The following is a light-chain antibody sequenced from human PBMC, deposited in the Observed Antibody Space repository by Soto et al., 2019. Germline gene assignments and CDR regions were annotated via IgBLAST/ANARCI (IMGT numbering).Light chain of an antibody. V-gene: IGKV3-15*01. CDR2: KTS. CDR3: QQYADWPLT. CDR1: RTIGTN. J-gene: IGKJ4*01. Sequence: IVMPQSPAAVSVSTGESTSLSCRASRTIGTNLGWYQQKPGQAPRLLISKTSNRATGVPARFSGSGSGTEFTLTITSLQSEDIAVYYCQQYADWPLTFGGGTKVDIK.